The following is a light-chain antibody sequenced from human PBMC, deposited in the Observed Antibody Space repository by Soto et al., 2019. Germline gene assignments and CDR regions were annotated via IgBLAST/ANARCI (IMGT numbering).Light chain of an antibody. CDR1: QSISSF. CDR3: QQHFNGPIT. Sequence: EIVLTQSPATLSLSPGERATLSFRASQSISSFLAWYQQKPGQAPRLLIYGASNRATGIPARFSGSGSGTDFTLTISSLEPEDFAVYYCQQHFNGPITFGQGTR. CDR2: GAS. V-gene: IGKV3-11*01. J-gene: IGKJ5*01.